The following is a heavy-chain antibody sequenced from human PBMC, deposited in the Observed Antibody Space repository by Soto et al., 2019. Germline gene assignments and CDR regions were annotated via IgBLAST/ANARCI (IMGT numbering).Heavy chain of an antibody. CDR2: MNPNSGNT. CDR3: ARGLSYYDFWSGYYTEPYYMDV. D-gene: IGHD3-3*01. CDR1: GYTFTSYD. Sequence: ASVKVSCKASGYTFTSYDINWVRQATGQGLEWMGWMNPNSGNTGYAQRFQGRVTMTRNTSISTAYMELSSLRSEDTAVYYCARGLSYYDFWSGYYTEPYYMDVWGKGTTVTVSS. V-gene: IGHV1-8*01. J-gene: IGHJ6*03.